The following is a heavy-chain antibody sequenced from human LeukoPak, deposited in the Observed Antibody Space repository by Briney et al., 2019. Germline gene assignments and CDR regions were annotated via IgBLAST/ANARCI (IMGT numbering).Heavy chain of an antibody. CDR2: INPNSGGT. D-gene: IGHD2-15*01. Sequence: ASVKVSCKASGYTFTGYYMHWVRQAPGQGLEWMGWINPNSGGTNYAQKFQGRVTMTRDTSISTAYMELSRLRSDDTAVYYCARDCSGGSCYFSKAFDIWGQGTMVTVSS. CDR3: ARDCSGGSCYFSKAFDI. V-gene: IGHV1-2*02. J-gene: IGHJ3*02. CDR1: GYTFTGYY.